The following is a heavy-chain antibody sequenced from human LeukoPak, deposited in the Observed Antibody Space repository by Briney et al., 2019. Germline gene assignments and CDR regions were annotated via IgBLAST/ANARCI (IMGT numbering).Heavy chain of an antibody. D-gene: IGHD2-15*01. Sequence: SETLSLTCAIYGGSFSGYYWSWIRKPPGKGLEWIGEINHSGSTNYNPSLKSRVTISADASKNLFALKLSSVTAADTDVFYCARDRYCSGGSCYLGWFDPWGQGTLVTVSS. CDR1: GGSFSGYY. V-gene: IGHV4-34*01. CDR3: ARDRYCSGGSCYLGWFDP. CDR2: INHSGST. J-gene: IGHJ5*02.